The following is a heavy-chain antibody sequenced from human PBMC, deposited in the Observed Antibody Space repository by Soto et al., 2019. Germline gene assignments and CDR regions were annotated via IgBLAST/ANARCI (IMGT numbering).Heavy chain of an antibody. V-gene: IGHV5-51*01. Sequence: PGESLKISCKHSGFNFPTFWIAWVRQMPGKGLEWMGTIYPDDSDTRYSPSFQGQVTISADKSIQTAYLQWGSLKASDSALYYCARRIHYDILTGPSYYYGMDVWGQGTTVTVSS. CDR3: ARRIHYDILTGPSYYYGMDV. CDR2: IYPDDSDT. D-gene: IGHD3-9*01. CDR1: GFNFPTFW. J-gene: IGHJ6*02.